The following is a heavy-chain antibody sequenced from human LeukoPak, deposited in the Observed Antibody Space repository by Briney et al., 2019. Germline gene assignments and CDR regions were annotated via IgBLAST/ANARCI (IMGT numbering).Heavy chain of an antibody. J-gene: IGHJ4*02. D-gene: IGHD5-18*01. CDR2: ISWNSGSI. V-gene: IGHV3-9*01. CDR1: GFTFDDYA. Sequence: GRSLRLSCAASGFTFDDYAMHWVRQAPGKGLEWVSGISWNSGSIGYADSVKGRFTISRDNAKNSLYLQVNSLRAEDTALYYCAKGILHDTAMVNYFDYWGQGTLVTVSS. CDR3: AKGILHDTAMVNYFDY.